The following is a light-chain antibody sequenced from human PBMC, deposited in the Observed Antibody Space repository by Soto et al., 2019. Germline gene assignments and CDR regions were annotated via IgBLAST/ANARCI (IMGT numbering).Light chain of an antibody. CDR1: QDIGNH. J-gene: IGKJ3*01. V-gene: IGKV1-33*01. Sequence: DIQMTQSPSSLSASVGDRITITCQASQDIGNHLNWYQKKPGKATNFLIYGASNLETGVPSRFSGSGSGTDFTFTITSLQPEDVATYYCQQYENVPFSFGPGTKVDIK. CDR3: QQYENVPFS. CDR2: GAS.